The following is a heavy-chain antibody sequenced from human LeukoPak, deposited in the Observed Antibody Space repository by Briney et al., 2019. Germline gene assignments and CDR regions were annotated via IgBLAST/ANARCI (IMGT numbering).Heavy chain of an antibody. CDR3: ARVVTYDFWSGSGYFDY. CDR1: GGSISSSSYY. Sequence: SETLSLTCTVSGGSISSSSYYWGWTRQPPGKGLEWIGSIYYSGSTFYNPSLKSRVTISVDTSKNQFSLKLSSVTAADTAVYYCARVVTYDFWSGSGYFDYWGQGTLVTVSS. D-gene: IGHD3-3*01. V-gene: IGHV4-39*07. CDR2: IYYSGST. J-gene: IGHJ4*02.